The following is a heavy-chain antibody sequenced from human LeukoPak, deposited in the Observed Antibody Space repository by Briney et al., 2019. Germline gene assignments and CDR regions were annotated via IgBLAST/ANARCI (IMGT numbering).Heavy chain of an antibody. Sequence: ASVKVSCKASGYTFTSYGISWVRQAPGQGLEWMGWISAYNGNTNYAQKLQGRVTMTTDTSTSTAYMELRSLRSDDTAVYYCARDSSWVAATGWFDPWGQGTLVTVSS. J-gene: IGHJ5*02. CDR2: ISAYNGNT. CDR3: ARDSSWVAATGWFDP. V-gene: IGHV1-18*01. CDR1: GYTFTSYG. D-gene: IGHD2-15*01.